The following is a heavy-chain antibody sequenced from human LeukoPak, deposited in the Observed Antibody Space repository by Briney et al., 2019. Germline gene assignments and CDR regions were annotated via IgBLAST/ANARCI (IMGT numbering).Heavy chain of an antibody. CDR1: GYSISSGYY. CDR2: IYHSGST. J-gene: IGHJ4*02. Sequence: SETLSLTCTVSGYSISSGYYWGWIRQPPGKGLEWIGSIYHSGSTYCNPSLKSRVTISVDTSKNQFSLKLSSVTAADTAVYYCARDSGYPAWFDYWGQGTLVTVSS. D-gene: IGHD5-12*01. CDR3: ARDSGYPAWFDY. V-gene: IGHV4-38-2*02.